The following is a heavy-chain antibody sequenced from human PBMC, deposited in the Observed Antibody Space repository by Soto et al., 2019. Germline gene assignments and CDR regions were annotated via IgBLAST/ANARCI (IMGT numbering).Heavy chain of an antibody. J-gene: IGHJ4*02. V-gene: IGHV1-18*01. CDR1: GYTFTSNG. CDR3: ARDPEWELNERYFDY. CDR2: ISAYNGNT. D-gene: IGHD1-26*01. Sequence: QVQLVQSGAEVKKPGASVKVSCKASGYTFTSNGISWVRQAPGQGLEWMGWISAYNGNTNYAQKLQGRVTMTTDPSTSTADRELRSMRSDDTAVYYCARDPEWELNERYFDYWGQGTLVTVSS.